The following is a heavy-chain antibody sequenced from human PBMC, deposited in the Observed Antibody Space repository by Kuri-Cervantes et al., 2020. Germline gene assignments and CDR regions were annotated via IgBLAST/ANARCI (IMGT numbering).Heavy chain of an antibody. CDR1: GGSINSDY. CDR2: IYCSGNT. CDR3: ARLGTITRLFDP. D-gene: IGHD1-26*01. Sequence: SETLSLTCTVSGGSINSDYWSWIRQPPEKGLEYIGAIYCSGNTYYNPSLRSRVTISVDTSKNQFSLKLSSVVAADTAVYYCARLGTITRLFDPWGQGILVTVSS. V-gene: IGHV4-59*13. J-gene: IGHJ5*02.